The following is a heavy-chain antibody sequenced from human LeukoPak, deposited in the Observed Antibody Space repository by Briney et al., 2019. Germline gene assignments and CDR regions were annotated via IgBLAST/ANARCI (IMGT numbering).Heavy chain of an antibody. J-gene: IGHJ4*02. Sequence: SETLSLTCAVYGGSFSGSYWSWIRQPPGKGLEWIGEINHSGSTNYNPSLKSRVTISVDTSKNQISLQVSSVTAADTPVYYCAGAPGTTRDYWGQGTLVTVSS. V-gene: IGHV4-34*01. CDR3: AGAPGTTRDY. CDR1: GGSFSGSY. D-gene: IGHD1-14*01. CDR2: INHSGST.